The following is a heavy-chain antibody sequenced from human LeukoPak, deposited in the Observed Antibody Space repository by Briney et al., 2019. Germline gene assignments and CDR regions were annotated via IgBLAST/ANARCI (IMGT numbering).Heavy chain of an antibody. J-gene: IGHJ6*02. D-gene: IGHD6-13*01. CDR1: GGTFSSYA. CDR3: ARWTSVYSSCWYGGYYYGMDV. V-gene: IGHV1-69*13. Sequence: SVKVSCKASGGTFSSYAISWVRQAPGQGLEWMGGIIPIFGTANYAQKFQGRVTITADESTSTAYMELSSLRSEDTAVYYCARWTSVYSSCWYGGYYYGMDVWGQGTTVTVSS. CDR2: IIPIFGTA.